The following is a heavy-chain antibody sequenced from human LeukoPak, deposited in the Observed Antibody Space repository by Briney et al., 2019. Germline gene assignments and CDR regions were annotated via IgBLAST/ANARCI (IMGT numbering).Heavy chain of an antibody. CDR1: GYTFANYG. D-gene: IGHD1-26*01. Sequence: ASVKVSCKASGYTFANYGINWVRQAPGQGLEWMGWISAYNGNTNYAQKFQGRVTMTTDTPTSTAYMDLRSLRSDDTAVYYCARDLDQYSGRFGGFGHDFWGQGTLVTVSS. CDR2: ISAYNGNT. J-gene: IGHJ4*02. V-gene: IGHV1-18*01. CDR3: ARDLDQYSGRFGGFGHDF.